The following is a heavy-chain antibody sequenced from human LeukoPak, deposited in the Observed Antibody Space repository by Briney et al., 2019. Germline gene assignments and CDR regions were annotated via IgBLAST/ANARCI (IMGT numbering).Heavy chain of an antibody. Sequence: SGGSLRLSCAASGFTFSSYGMHWVRQAPGKGLDWVAVISYDGSNKYYADSVKGRFTISRDNSNNTLYLQMNSLRAEDTAIYYCAKDHGPSITMVGGVDYWGQGTLVTVSS. CDR2: ISYDGSNK. CDR1: GFTFSSYG. V-gene: IGHV3-30*18. D-gene: IGHD3-10*01. J-gene: IGHJ4*02. CDR3: AKDHGPSITMVGGVDY.